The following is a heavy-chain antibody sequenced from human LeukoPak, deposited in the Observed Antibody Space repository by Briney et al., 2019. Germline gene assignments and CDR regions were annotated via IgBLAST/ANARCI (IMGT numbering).Heavy chain of an antibody. Sequence: GGSLRLSCAASGFTFSSYGMHWVRQAPGKGLEWVAFIRYDGSNKYYADSVKGRFTISRDNSKNTLYLQMNSLRAEDTAVYYCARDRGGITIFGVVTHDAFDIWGQGTMVTVSS. CDR3: ARDRGGITIFGVVTHDAFDI. CDR1: GFTFSSYG. D-gene: IGHD3-3*01. V-gene: IGHV3-30*02. J-gene: IGHJ3*02. CDR2: IRYDGSNK.